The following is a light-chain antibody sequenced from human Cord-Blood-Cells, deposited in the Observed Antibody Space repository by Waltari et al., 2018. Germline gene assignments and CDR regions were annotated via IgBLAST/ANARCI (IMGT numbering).Light chain of an antibody. Sequence: IQMTQAPSNLSASVGDRVTITCRASQSISSWLAWYHQKPGKAPKLLIYYASSLESRSPSRFSGSRSETEVTLLTISLLHHDYATYYCQQYYSYLYTFGQGTKLEIK. CDR2: YAS. J-gene: IGKJ2*01. CDR1: QSISSW. CDR3: QQYYSYLYT. V-gene: IGKV1-5*01.